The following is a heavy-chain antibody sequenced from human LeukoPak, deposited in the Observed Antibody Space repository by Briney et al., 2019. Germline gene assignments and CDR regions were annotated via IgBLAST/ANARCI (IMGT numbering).Heavy chain of an antibody. CDR3: ARRRLCCGTDY. CDR1: GFTFSSYS. D-gene: IGHD1-14*01. V-gene: IGHV3-21*01. Sequence: TGGSLRLSGAASGFTFSSYSMNWVRQAPGKGLEWVSSISSSSSYIYYADSVKGRFTIARDKAKNSLYLQMNSLRAEDTAVYYCARRRLCCGTDYWGQGTLVTVSS. J-gene: IGHJ4*02. CDR2: ISSSSSYI.